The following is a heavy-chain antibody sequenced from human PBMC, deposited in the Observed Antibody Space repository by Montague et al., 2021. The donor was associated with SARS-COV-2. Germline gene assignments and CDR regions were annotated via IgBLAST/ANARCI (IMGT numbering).Heavy chain of an antibody. V-gene: IGHV6-1*01. CDR2: TNYRSKWTS. D-gene: IGHD4-17*01. CDR3: VRDTGSAQAGFDA. J-gene: IGHJ4*02. Sequence: CAISGDSVGGNTAAWNWNKQSPSVRFERQVRTNYRSKWTSDYATSVEGRISIDPDTSKNQFFLHLRSVTPEDTGVYYCVRDTGSAQAGFDAWGQGTLVTVSS. CDR1: GDSVGGNTAA.